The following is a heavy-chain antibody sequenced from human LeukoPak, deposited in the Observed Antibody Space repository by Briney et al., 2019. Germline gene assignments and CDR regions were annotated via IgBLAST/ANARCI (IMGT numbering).Heavy chain of an antibody. D-gene: IGHD1-26*01. CDR2: IKGKTDGGTT. V-gene: IGHV3-15*01. CDR1: GFTFSSYT. CDR3: STVSDWELHNYYYYYMDV. J-gene: IGHJ6*03. Sequence: GGSLRLSCAASGFTFSSYTMNWVRQAPGKGLEWVGRIKGKTDGGTTDYAAPVKGRFTISRDDSKNTLYLQMNSLKTEDTAVYYCSTVSDWELHNYYYYYMDVWGKGTTVTVSS.